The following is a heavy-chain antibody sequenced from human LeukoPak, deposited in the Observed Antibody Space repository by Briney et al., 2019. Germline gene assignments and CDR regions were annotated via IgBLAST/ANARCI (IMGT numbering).Heavy chain of an antibody. J-gene: IGHJ2*01. Sequence: GGSLRLSCAASGFTFSSYDMHWVRQATGKGLEWVSAIGTAGDTYYPGSVKGRFTISRENAKNSLYLQMNSLRAGDTAVYYCAKGPPVYGDSEPWYFDLWGRGTLVTVSS. D-gene: IGHD4-17*01. CDR1: GFTFSSYD. CDR2: IGTAGDT. V-gene: IGHV3-13*01. CDR3: AKGPPVYGDSEPWYFDL.